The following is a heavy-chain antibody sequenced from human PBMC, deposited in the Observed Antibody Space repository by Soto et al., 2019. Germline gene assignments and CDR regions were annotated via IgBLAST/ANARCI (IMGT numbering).Heavy chain of an antibody. CDR1: GFTLSGYA. CDR2: ISSNGVGT. CDR3: ARRARPDFYYMDV. V-gene: IGHV3-64*01. D-gene: IGHD6-6*01. Sequence: EVQLAESGGGLAQPGGSLRLSCAASGFTLSGYAMDWVRQAPGKGLEYVSGISSNGVGTYYANSVQGGFTISRDHSKNTVYLQMGSLRPEDMAVYYCARRARPDFYYMDVWGKGTTVTVSS. J-gene: IGHJ6*03.